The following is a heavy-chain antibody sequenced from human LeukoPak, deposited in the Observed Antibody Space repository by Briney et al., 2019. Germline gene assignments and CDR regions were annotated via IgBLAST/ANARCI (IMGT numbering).Heavy chain of an antibody. CDR2: FDPEDGET. CDR3: APDLRFGESLYVY. CDR1: GYTLTEFS. Sequence: ASVKVSCKVSGYTLTEFSMNWVRQAPGKGLEWMGGFDPEDGETIYAQKFQGRVNMTEDTSTDTAYMELSSLRSEDTAVYSCAPDLRFGESLYVYWGQGTLVTVSS. D-gene: IGHD3-10*01. J-gene: IGHJ4*02. V-gene: IGHV1-24*01.